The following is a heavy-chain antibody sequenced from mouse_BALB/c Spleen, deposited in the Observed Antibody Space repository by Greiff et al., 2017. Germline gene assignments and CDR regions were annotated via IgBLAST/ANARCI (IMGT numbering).Heavy chain of an antibody. J-gene: IGHJ4*01. CDR3: ANNDYGSSYAMDD. D-gene: IGHD1-1*01. CDR2: ISSGGSYT. V-gene: IGHV5-9-4*01. CDR1: GFTFSSYA. Sequence: DVHLVESGGGLVQPGGSLKLSCAASGFTFSSYAMSWVRQSPEKRLEWVAEISSGGSYTYYLDTVTGRFTLSRDNAKNTLYLEMSSLRSEDTAMYYCANNDYGSSYAMDDWGQGTAVTVSS.